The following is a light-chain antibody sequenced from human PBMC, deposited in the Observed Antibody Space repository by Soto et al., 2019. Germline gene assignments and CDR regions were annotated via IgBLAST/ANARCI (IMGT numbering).Light chain of an antibody. CDR1: QSISSY. CDR3: QQSYSTPPT. CDR2: AAS. J-gene: IGKJ1*01. V-gene: IGKV1-39*01. Sequence: DIQMTQSPSSLSASVGDRVTITCRAIQSISSYLNWYQQKPGKAPKLLIYAASSLQSGVPSRFSGSGSGTDFTLTISSLQPEDFATYYCQQSYSTPPTFGQGTKVDI.